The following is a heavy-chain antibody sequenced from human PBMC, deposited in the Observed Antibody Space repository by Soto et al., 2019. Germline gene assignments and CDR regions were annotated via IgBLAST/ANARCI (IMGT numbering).Heavy chain of an antibody. J-gene: IGHJ3*02. CDR1: GDTLTSHH. CDR3: AIGGGVRLDGSADFDI. D-gene: IGHD1-1*01. V-gene: IGHV1-46*01. Sequence: VHLVQSGAEVKKPGASMKVSCTAYGDTLTSHHVHWLRQAPGRRLEWMGSINPANGVAQYTARFQGRVIMIIDTSTSTVYMELRCLTSEDTAIFDWAIGGGVRLDGSADFDIWGQGTMVTV. CDR2: INPANGVA.